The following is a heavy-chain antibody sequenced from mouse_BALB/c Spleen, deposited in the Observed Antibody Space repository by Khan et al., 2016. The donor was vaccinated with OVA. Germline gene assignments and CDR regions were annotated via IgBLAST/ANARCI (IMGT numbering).Heavy chain of an antibody. J-gene: IGHJ4*01. CDR2: IITSGGYT. CDR1: GFTFSNYG. Sequence: EVQLVESGGDLVKPGGSLKLSCAASGFTFSNYGMSWVRQTPDKRLEWVAIIITSGGYTYYPASVKGRITISSDTAKNTLSLQMSRLKSEDTAIYYCARCLYGISYDYSAMDYWGQGTSVTVSS. CDR3: ARCLYGISYDYSAMDY. V-gene: IGHV5-6*01. D-gene: IGHD1-1*01.